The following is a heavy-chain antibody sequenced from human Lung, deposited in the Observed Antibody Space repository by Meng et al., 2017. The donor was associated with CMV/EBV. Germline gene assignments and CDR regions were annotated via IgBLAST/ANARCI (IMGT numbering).Heavy chain of an antibody. CDR3: AKDQSSWYGTGDDNWFDT. Sequence: GESXKISCAASGFTFSSYAMSWVRQAPGKGLEWVSAISGSGGSTYYADSVKGRFTISRDNSKNTLYLQMNSLRAEDTAVYYCAKDQSSWYGTGDDNWFDTWGHGTLVTVSS. V-gene: IGHV3-23*01. CDR2: ISGSGGST. J-gene: IGHJ5*01. CDR1: GFTFSSYA. D-gene: IGHD6-13*01.